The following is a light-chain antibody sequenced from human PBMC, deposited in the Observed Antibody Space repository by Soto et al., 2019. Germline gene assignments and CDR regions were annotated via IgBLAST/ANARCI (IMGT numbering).Light chain of an antibody. CDR3: QQRSVWPIT. Sequence: IVLTQSAVTLSLSPGGRATLSCRASQSVSSNYLAWYHQKPGQSPRLLIYDASHRATGVPARFSGSGSGTDFTLTISSLEPEDFAVYYCQQRSVWPITFGQGTRLEI. CDR2: DAS. CDR1: QSVSSNY. V-gene: IGKV3-11*01. J-gene: IGKJ5*01.